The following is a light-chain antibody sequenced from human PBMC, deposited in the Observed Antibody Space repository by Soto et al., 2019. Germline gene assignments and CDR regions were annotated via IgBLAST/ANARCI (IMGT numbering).Light chain of an antibody. CDR1: QSVSSN. J-gene: IGKJ5*01. CDR2: DAS. Sequence: EIVLTQSPATLSLSPGERATLSCRASQSVSSNLAWYQQKPGQAPRLLIYDASNRATGIPARFSGSGSGTYFTLTISSLEPEDFAVYYCQRGDTFGQGTRLEIK. CDR3: QRGDT. V-gene: IGKV3-11*01.